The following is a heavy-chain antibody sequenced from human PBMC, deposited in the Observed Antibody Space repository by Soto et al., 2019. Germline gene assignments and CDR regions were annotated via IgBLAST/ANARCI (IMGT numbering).Heavy chain of an antibody. Sequence: QVHLQESGPGLVEPSQTLSLTCTVSGDSISSGDYYWSWIRQSPDKGLEWIGYTYHSGRTYYKPSRTSRVTISADTSKNQFSLKLSSVTAADTAVYYCARRHYYDSSGYADALDIWGQGTSVTVSS. CDR2: TYHSGRT. J-gene: IGHJ3*02. D-gene: IGHD3-22*01. V-gene: IGHV4-30-4*01. CDR3: ARRHYYDSSGYADALDI. CDR1: GDSISSGDYY.